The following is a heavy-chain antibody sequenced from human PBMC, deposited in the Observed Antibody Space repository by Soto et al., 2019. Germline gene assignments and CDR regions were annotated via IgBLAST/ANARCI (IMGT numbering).Heavy chain of an antibody. V-gene: IGHV6-1*01. CDR3: AHRSYSTTSTFDY. CDR1: GDSVSSNDAT. CDR2: TYYRSKWYN. Sequence: QTLSLTCVISGDSVSSNDATWDWIRQSPSRGLEWLGRTYYRSKWYNDYAVSVKSRITINPDTSKNQISLQLNSVTPEDTAVYYCAHRSYSTTSTFDYWGQGTLVTVSS. J-gene: IGHJ4*02. D-gene: IGHD6-13*01.